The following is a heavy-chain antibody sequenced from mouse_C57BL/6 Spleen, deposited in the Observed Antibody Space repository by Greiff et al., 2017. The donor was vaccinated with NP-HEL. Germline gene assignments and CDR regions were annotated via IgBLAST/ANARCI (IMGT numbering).Heavy chain of an antibody. D-gene: IGHD2-5*01. V-gene: IGHV3-6*01. Sequence: VQLKESGPGLVKPSQSLSLTCSVTGYSITSGYYWNWIRQFPGNKLEWMGYISYDGSNNYIPSLKNRISITRDTSKNQFFLKLNSVTTEDTATYYCASYSNYDYYAMDYWGQGTSVTVSS. CDR1: GYSITSGYY. CDR2: ISYDGSN. J-gene: IGHJ4*01. CDR3: ASYSNYDYYAMDY.